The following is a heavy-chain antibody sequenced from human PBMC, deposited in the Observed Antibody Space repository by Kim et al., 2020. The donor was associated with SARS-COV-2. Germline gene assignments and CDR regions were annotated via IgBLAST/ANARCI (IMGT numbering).Heavy chain of an antibody. D-gene: IGHD1-26*01. Sequence: YNPSLQSRVTRSVDTAKVQFSLQLSSVTAADTAVYYCARRWEETMLFIDCRGQGTMLTVSS. J-gene: IGHJ4*02. V-gene: IGHV4-34*01. CDR3: ARRWEETMLFIDC.